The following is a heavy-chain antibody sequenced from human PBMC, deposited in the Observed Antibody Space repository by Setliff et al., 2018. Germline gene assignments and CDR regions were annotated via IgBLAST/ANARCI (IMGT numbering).Heavy chain of an antibody. CDR2: ISAYNGNT. J-gene: IGHJ6*02. CDR3: ARVEGYYNFWSGYFPYYYGMDV. V-gene: IGHV1-18*01. CDR1: GYTFSTYG. Sequence: ASVKVSCKDSGYTFSTYGISWVRQAPGQGLEWMGWISAYNGNTNYAQKLQGRVTMTTDTSTSTAYMELRSLRSDDTAVYYCARVEGYYNFWSGYFPYYYGMDVWGQGTTVTVS. D-gene: IGHD3-3*01.